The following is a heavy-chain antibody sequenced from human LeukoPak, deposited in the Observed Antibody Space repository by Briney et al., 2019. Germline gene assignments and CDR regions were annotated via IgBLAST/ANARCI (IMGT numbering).Heavy chain of an antibody. Sequence: SETLSLTCTVSGGSISSYYWSWIRQPPEKVLEWIGYIYYSGSTNYNPSLKSRVTISVDTSKNQFSLKLSSVTAADTAVYYCARRYYYGYFDYWGQGTLVTVSS. CDR2: IYYSGST. V-gene: IGHV4-59*08. D-gene: IGHD3-10*01. J-gene: IGHJ4*02. CDR3: ARRYYYGYFDY. CDR1: GGSISSYY.